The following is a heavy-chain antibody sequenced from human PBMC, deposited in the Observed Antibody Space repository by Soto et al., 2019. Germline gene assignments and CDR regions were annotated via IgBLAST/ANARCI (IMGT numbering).Heavy chain of an antibody. V-gene: IGHV3-21*01. J-gene: IGHJ6*02. CDR3: ARDLRFPPHGGSGSYYYYYYGMDV. D-gene: IGHD3-10*01. CDR2: ISSSSSYI. CDR1: GFTFSSYS. Sequence: GGSLRLSCAASGFTFSSYSMNWVRQAPGKGLEWVSSISSSSSYIYYADSVKGRFTISRDNAKNSLYLQMNSLRAEDTAVYYCARDLRFPPHGGSGSYYYYYYGMDVWGQGTTVTVSS.